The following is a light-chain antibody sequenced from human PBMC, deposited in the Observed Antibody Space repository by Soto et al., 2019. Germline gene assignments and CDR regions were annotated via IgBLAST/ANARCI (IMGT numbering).Light chain of an antibody. Sequence: QSALTQPASVSGSPGQSITISCTGTSSDVGGYNYVSWYQQHPGKAPKLMLYDVSTRPSGFSNRSSGSKSGNTASLTLSGSQAEDEAEYYCSAYTRRSTLVVFGGGTKRTVL. CDR1: SSDVGGYNY. CDR3: SAYTRRSTLVV. V-gene: IGLV2-14*01. J-gene: IGLJ2*01. CDR2: DVS.